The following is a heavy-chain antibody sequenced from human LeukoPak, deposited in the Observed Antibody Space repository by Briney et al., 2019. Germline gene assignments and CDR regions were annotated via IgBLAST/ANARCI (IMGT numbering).Heavy chain of an antibody. CDR2: ISYDGSNK. J-gene: IGHJ4*02. V-gene: IGHV3-30-3*01. CDR1: GFTFSSYA. CDR3: ARETGSAVGSTDFDY. D-gene: IGHD4-17*01. Sequence: GGSLRPSCAASGFTFSSYAVHWVRQAPGKGLEWVAVISYDGSNKYYADSVKGRFTISRDNSKNTLYLQMNSLRAEDTAVYYCARETGSAVGSTDFDYWGQGTLVTVSS.